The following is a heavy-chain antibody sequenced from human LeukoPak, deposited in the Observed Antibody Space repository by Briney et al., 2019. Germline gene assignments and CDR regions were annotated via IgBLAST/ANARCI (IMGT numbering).Heavy chain of an antibody. D-gene: IGHD3-22*01. CDR2: INGGNGNA. V-gene: IGHV1-3*01. CDR1: GYTFTNYG. CDR3: ARVPLHDDSRHYYPH. Sequence: ASVKVSCKPSGYTFTNYGMHWVRQAPGQRLEWMGWINGGNGNAKYSQNFQGRATIIRDTSASTAYMELSSLRSEDTAVYYCARVPLHDDSRHYYPHWGQGTPVTVSS. J-gene: IGHJ1*01.